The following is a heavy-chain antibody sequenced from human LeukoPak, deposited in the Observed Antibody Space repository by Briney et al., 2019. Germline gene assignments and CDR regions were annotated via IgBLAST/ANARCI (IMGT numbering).Heavy chain of an antibody. CDR3: ARDGMIVSNGNWFDP. V-gene: IGHV3-33*08. CDR2: IWYDGSNK. Sequence: GGSLRLSCAASGFTFSSYSMNWVRQATGKGLEWVAVIWYDGSNKYYADSVKGRFTISRDNSKNTLYLQMNSLRAEDTAVYYCARDGMIVSNGNWFDPWGQGTLVTVSS. D-gene: IGHD3-22*01. J-gene: IGHJ5*02. CDR1: GFTFSSYS.